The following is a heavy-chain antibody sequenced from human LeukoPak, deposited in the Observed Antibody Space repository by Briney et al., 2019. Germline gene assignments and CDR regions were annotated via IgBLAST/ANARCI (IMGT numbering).Heavy chain of an antibody. CDR3: ARESIAAAGPFDY. D-gene: IGHD6-13*01. CDR2: IYYSGST. Sequence: SETLSLTCTVSGGSISSYYWSWIRQPPGKGLEWIGYIYYSGSTNYNPSLKSRVTISVDTSKNQFSLKLSSVTAADTAVYYCARESIAAAGPFDYWGQGTLATVSS. CDR1: GGSISSYY. V-gene: IGHV4-59*01. J-gene: IGHJ4*02.